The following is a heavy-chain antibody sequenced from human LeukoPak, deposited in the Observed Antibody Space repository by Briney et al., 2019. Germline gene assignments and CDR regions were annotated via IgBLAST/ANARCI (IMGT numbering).Heavy chain of an antibody. J-gene: IGHJ4*02. D-gene: IGHD1-26*01. CDR2: GGNSGGT. CDR3: ARPWD. V-gene: IGHV4-34*01. CDR1: GGSLNGYY. Sequence: PSETLSLTCAVYGGSLNGYYWSWTRQPPGKGLEWIGEGGNSGGTKFNPSLKSRVTISADTSKNQFSLKLTSVTAADTAVYYCARPWDWGQGTLVTVSS.